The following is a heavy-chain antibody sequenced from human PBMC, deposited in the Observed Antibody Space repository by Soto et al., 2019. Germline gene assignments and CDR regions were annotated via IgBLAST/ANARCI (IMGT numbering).Heavy chain of an antibody. CDR3: ARDSVCPILNFDF. V-gene: IGHV3-30*03. CDR1: GFDFSSYG. Sequence: GGSLRLSCVPSGFDFSSYGIHWVRQSPGKGLEWVASASYSGREVFYADFAKGRFTVSKEISKKTAFLQMNALRHDDSAIYFCARDSVCPILNFDFWGQGTQVTVSS. D-gene: IGHD2-8*01. J-gene: IGHJ4*02. CDR2: ASYSGREV.